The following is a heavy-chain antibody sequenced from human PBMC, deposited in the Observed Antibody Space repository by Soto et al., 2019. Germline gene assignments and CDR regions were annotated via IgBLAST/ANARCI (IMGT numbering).Heavy chain of an antibody. CDR1: GGTFSSYT. D-gene: IGHD5-18*01. Sequence: ASVKVSCKASGGTFSSYTISWVRQAPGQGLEWMGRIIPILGIANYAQKFQGRVTITADKSTSTAYMELSSLRSEDTAVYYCATYYVDTFSSWGDYYYYYYMDVWGKGTTVTVSS. V-gene: IGHV1-69*02. J-gene: IGHJ6*03. CDR3: ATYYVDTFSSWGDYYYYYYMDV. CDR2: IIPILGIA.